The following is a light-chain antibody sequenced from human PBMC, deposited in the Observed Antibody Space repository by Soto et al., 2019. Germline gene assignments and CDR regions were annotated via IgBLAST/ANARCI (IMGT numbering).Light chain of an antibody. CDR1: QSVSTD. Sequence: EVVMTQSPATLSVSPGETATLSCRASQSVSTDVAWFQQKPGQVPRLLIYGPSTRAAGIPAKFSGSGSGTEFTLTITYLQSEDFAVYYCQQYNKWPLTFGGGTRVEI. J-gene: IGKJ4*01. CDR3: QQYNKWPLT. CDR2: GPS. V-gene: IGKV3-15*01.